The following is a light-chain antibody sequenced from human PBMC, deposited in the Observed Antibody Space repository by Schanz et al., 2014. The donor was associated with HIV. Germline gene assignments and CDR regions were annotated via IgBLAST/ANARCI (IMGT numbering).Light chain of an antibody. Sequence: QSALTQPASVSGSPGQSITLSCAGSSSDIGDDNYVSWYQQHAGAAPKLIIYDVNERPSGVSHRFSASKSGNTASLTISGLQTEDEADYYCCSYAGIYSILFGGGTKLTVL. CDR1: SSDIGDDNY. V-gene: IGLV2-14*03. CDR3: CSYAGIYSIL. CDR2: DVN. J-gene: IGLJ2*01.